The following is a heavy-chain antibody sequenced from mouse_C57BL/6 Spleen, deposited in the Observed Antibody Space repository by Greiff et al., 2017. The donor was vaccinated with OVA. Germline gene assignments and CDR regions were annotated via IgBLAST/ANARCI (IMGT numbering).Heavy chain of an antibody. CDR3: AREGLRPLGY. V-gene: IGHV1-80*01. Sequence: VKLMESGAELVKPGASVKISCKASGYAFSSYWMNWVKQRPGKGLEWIGQIYPGDGDTNYNGKFKGKATLTADKSSSTAYMQLSSLTSEDSAVYFCAREGLRPLGYWGQGTTLTVSS. CDR1: GYAFSSYW. J-gene: IGHJ2*01. D-gene: IGHD1-2*01. CDR2: IYPGDGDT.